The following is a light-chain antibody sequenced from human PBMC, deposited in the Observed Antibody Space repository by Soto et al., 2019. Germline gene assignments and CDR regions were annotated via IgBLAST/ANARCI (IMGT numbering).Light chain of an antibody. CDR1: SSNIGAGYD. J-gene: IGLJ1*01. CDR2: GNS. V-gene: IGLV1-40*01. CDR3: QSHDNSLSAWV. Sequence: QTVVTQPPSVSGAPGQRVTISCTGSSSNIGAGYDVHWYQQFPGTAPKLLIYGNSNRPSGVPDRFSGSKSGTSASLAITGLQAEDEADYYCQSHDNSLSAWVFGTGTKVTVL.